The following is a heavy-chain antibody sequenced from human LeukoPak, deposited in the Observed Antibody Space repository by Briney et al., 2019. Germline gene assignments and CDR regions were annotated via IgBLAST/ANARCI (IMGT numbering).Heavy chain of an antibody. CDR3: ARGVVATIKYAFDN. V-gene: IGHV4-34*01. Sequence: PSETLSLTCAVYGGSFSGYYWSWIRQPPGKGLEWIGEINHSGSTNYNPSLKSRVTISVDTSKNQFSLKLSSVTAADTAVYYCARGVVATIKYAFDNWGQGTMVTVSS. D-gene: IGHD5-12*01. J-gene: IGHJ3*02. CDR2: INHSGST. CDR1: GGSFSGYY.